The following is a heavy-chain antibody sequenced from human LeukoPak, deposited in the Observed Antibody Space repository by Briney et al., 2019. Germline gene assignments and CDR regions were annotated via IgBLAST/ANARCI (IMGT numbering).Heavy chain of an antibody. CDR2: ISGSGGST. CDR3: AKSDYYDTPWAFDI. V-gene: IGHV3-23*01. Sequence: PGGSLRLSCAASGFTFSSYSMNWVRQAPGKGPEWVSAISGSGGSTYYADSVKGRFTISRDNSKNTLYLQMNSLRAEDTAVYYCAKSDYYDTPWAFDIWGQGTMVTVSS. CDR1: GFTFSSYS. D-gene: IGHD3-22*01. J-gene: IGHJ3*02.